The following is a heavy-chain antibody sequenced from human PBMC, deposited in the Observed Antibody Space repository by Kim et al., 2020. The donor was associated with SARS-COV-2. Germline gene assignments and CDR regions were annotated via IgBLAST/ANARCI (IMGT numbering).Heavy chain of an antibody. CDR2: ISVSGDRT. CDR1: GFTFSSCA. CDR3: AKRVSGYYFGY. D-gene: IGHD5-12*01. Sequence: GGSLRLSCAASGFTFSSCAMKWVRQAPGKGLEWVSRISVSGDRTYYADSVKGRFTISRDNSKDTLYLEMNNLRADDTAIYYCAKRVSGYYFGYWRQGTLGTVSS. J-gene: IGHJ4*02. V-gene: IGHV3-23*01.